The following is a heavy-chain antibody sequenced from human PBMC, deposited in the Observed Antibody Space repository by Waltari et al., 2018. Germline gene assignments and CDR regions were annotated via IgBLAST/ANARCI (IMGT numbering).Heavy chain of an antibody. Sequence: EEQLVESGGGLVQPGDSLRLSCAASGFTFSSYCINWVRQAPGKGPLWVSRISSDASDTTYADSVKGRFTISRDNARNTLYLQMNRLRAEDTAVYFCARVSRRTYRSPVPGRHFYYGMDVWGQGTTVTVSS. V-gene: IGHV3-74*03. J-gene: IGHJ6*02. D-gene: IGHD1-1*01. CDR2: ISSDASDT. CDR1: GFTFSSYC. CDR3: ARVSRRTYRSPVPGRHFYYGMDV.